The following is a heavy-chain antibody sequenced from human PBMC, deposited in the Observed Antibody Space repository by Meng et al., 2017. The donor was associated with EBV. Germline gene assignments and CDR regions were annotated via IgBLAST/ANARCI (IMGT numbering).Heavy chain of an antibody. Sequence: QVSLVQSVEEVTNPGASVESLRNAFGYAVYSYSYHCVRQAPGPRLEWMGWLNVGVGCTKYSQKFQGRVTISSVTSATTGYMELISLRCEDTAVDYCVRGPRVGVPGPGDYWGQGTLVTVSS. CDR2: LNVGVGCT. V-gene: IGHV1-3*01. CDR1: GYAVYSYS. J-gene: IGHJ4*02. D-gene: IGHD3-16*01. CDR3: VRGPRVGVPGPGDY.